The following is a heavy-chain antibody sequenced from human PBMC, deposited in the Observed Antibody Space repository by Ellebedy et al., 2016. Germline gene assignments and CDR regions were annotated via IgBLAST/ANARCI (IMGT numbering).Heavy chain of an antibody. CDR3: AREERMGED. CDR1: GGSFSGYY. Sequence: SQTLSLTCXVYGGSFSGYYWSWIRQPPGKGLEWIGEINHSGSTNYNPSLKSRVTISVDTSKNQFSLKLSSVTAADTAVYYCAREERMGEDWGQGTLVTVSS. V-gene: IGHV4-34*01. J-gene: IGHJ4*02. CDR2: INHSGST. D-gene: IGHD3-16*01.